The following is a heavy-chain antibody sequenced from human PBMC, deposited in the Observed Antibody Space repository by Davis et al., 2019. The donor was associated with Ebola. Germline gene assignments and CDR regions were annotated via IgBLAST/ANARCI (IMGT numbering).Heavy chain of an antibody. CDR2: ISYDRKNQ. V-gene: IGHV3-30*18. CDR3: AKVLGGGYNFYYMDV. J-gene: IGHJ6*03. CDR1: GFTFSNYA. Sequence: GESLKISCSTSGFTFSNYAFHWVRQAPGKGLEWVAVISYDRKNQYYADSVKGRFAISTDTSQDTVYLQLTSLRLEDTAVYYCAKVLGGGYNFYYMDVWGKGTAVTVSS. D-gene: IGHD3-16*01.